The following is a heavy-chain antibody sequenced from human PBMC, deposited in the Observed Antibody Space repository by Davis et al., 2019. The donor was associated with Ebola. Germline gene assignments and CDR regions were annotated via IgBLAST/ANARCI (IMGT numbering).Heavy chain of an antibody. CDR3: ARGYFRYFDL. CDR1: GYTFTSYD. J-gene: IGHJ2*01. D-gene: IGHD2-8*01. Sequence: ASVKVSCKASGYTFTSYDINWVRQATGQGLEWMGWMNPNSGNTGYAQKFQGRVTMTRDTSIGTAYMELSNLRSEDTAVYYCARGYFRYFDLWGRGTLVTVSS. V-gene: IGHV1-8*01. CDR2: MNPNSGNT.